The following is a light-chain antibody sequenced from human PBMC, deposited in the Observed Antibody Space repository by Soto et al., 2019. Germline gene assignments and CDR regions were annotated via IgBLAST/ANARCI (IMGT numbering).Light chain of an antibody. CDR3: SSKTSSSSPFV. CDR2: EVS. Sequence: QSLLTQPASVSGSPGQSITISCTGSTSDVGAYNYVSWYKHHPGQAPQLMTYEVSNRPSGVSNRFSGSKSGNTASLTISGLQADDEGDYYCSSKTSSSSPFVFGTGTKVTVL. V-gene: IGLV2-14*01. J-gene: IGLJ1*01. CDR1: TSDVGAYNY.